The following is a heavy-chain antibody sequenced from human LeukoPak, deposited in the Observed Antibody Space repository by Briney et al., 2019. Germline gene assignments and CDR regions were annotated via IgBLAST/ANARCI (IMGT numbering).Heavy chain of an antibody. CDR2: IKQDGSEK. CDR3: ARYLRLWFGEFEYYFDY. D-gene: IGHD3-10*01. CDR1: GFTFSSYW. V-gene: IGHV3-7*03. J-gene: IGHJ4*02. Sequence: PGGSLRLSCAASGFTFSSYWMSWVRQAPGKGLELVADIKQDGSEKYYVDSVKGRFTISRDNAKNSLYLQMNSLRAEDTAVYYCARYLRLWFGEFEYYFDYWGQGTLVTVSS.